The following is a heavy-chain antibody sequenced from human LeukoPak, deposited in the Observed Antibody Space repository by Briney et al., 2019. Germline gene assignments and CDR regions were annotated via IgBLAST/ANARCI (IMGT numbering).Heavy chain of an antibody. CDR2: ISGDGGST. Sequence: GGFLRLSCAASGFTFDDYAMHWVRQAPGKGLEWVSLISGDGGSTYYADSVKGRFTISRDNSKNSLYLQMNSLRTEDTALYYCAKDRNWNYEGNWFDPWGQGTLVTVSS. J-gene: IGHJ5*02. D-gene: IGHD1-7*01. CDR1: GFTFDDYA. CDR3: AKDRNWNYEGNWFDP. V-gene: IGHV3-43*02.